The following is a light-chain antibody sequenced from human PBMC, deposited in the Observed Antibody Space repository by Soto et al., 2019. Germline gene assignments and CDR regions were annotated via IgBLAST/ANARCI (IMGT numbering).Light chain of an antibody. J-gene: IGKJ1*01. Sequence: EIVLTQSPGTLSLSPGERATLSCRASQSVSSSYLAWYQQKPGQAPRLLIFGASNRATGIPDRFSGGGSGTDFTLTISRLEPEDFAVYYCQQYGSSPWTFGQGTKVEIK. V-gene: IGKV3-20*01. CDR2: GAS. CDR3: QQYGSSPWT. CDR1: QSVSSSY.